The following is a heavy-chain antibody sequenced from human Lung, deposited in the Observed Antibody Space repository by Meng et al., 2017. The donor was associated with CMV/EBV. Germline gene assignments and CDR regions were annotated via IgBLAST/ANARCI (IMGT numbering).Heavy chain of an antibody. J-gene: IGHJ1*01. CDR1: GFTFSSYW. CDR2: INQDGSEK. CDR3: ARDIIGSSSWRCDYFQY. D-gene: IGHD6-13*01. V-gene: IGHV3-7*01. Sequence: GESXKISCGASGFTFSSYWLTWVRQAPGKGLEWVANINQDGSEKYYLDSVKGRFTVSRDNAKNSLYLQMNSLGAEDTALYYCARDIIGSSSWRCDYFQYWXHDTXVTVSS.